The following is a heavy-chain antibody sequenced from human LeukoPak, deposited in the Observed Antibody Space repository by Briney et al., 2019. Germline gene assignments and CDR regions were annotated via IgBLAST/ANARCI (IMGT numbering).Heavy chain of an antibody. CDR2: ISGSGGST. CDR1: GFTFSTYA. J-gene: IGHJ3*02. V-gene: IGHV3-23*01. Sequence: GGSLRLSCAASGFTFSTYAMTWVRQAPGKGLEGVSAISGSGGSTYYADSVKGRFTISRDNSKNTLYPQMNSLRAENTAEYYCARDQSRSYFGDAFDIWGQGTMVTVSS. CDR3: ARDQSRSYFGDAFDI. D-gene: IGHD1-26*01.